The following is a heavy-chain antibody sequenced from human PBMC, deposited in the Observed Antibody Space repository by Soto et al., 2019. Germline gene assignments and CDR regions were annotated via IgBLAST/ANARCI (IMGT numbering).Heavy chain of an antibody. CDR3: ARSRGGWMTTVKNNWFDP. V-gene: IGHV4-39*01. D-gene: IGHD4-17*01. CDR2: IYYSGSS. CDR1: GGSISNSNYY. J-gene: IGHJ5*02. Sequence: SETLSLTCTVSGGSISNSNYYWGWIRQPPGKGLEWIGSIYYSGSSYYNPSLKSRVIISVDTSKNQFSLKLSSVTAADTALYYCARSRGGWMTTVKNNWFDPWGQGTLVTVSS.